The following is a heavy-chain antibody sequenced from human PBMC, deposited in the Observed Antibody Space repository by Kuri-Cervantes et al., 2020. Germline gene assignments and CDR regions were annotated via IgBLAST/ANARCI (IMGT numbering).Heavy chain of an antibody. D-gene: IGHD2-2*01. CDR2: ISSNTI. CDR3: ARAPTASSSSTSCSNYWGAFDT. J-gene: IGHJ3*02. V-gene: IGHV3-48*03. Sequence: GESLKISCAASGFTFSTYEMNWVRQAPGKGLEWVSYISSNTIYYADSVKGRFTVSRDNAKNSLYLQMNSLSAEDTAVYYCARAPTASSSSTSCSNYWGAFDTWGQGTMVTVSS. CDR1: GFTFSTYE.